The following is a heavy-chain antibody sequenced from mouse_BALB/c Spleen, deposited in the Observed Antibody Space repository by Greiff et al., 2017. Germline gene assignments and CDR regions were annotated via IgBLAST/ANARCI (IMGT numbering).Heavy chain of an antibody. Sequence: EVKVVESGGGLVQPGGSRKLSCAASGFTFSSFGMHWVRQAPEKGLEWVAYISSGSSTIYYADTVKGRFTISRDNPKNTLFLQMTSLRSEDTAMYYCARRHGNCVVYAMDYWGQGTSVTVSS. D-gene: IGHD2-1*01. CDR3: ARRHGNCVVYAMDY. V-gene: IGHV5-17*02. CDR2: ISSGSSTI. CDR1: GFTFSSFG. J-gene: IGHJ4*01.